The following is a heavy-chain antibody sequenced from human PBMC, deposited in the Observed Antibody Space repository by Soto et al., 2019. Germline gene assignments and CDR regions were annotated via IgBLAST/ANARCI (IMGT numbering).Heavy chain of an antibody. V-gene: IGHV3-74*01. CDR2: INSDGSST. CDR3: AREYYDFWSGPYCMVV. D-gene: IGHD3-3*01. CDR1: GFTFSSYW. J-gene: IGHJ6*02. Sequence: GGSLRLSCAASGFTFSSYWMHWVRQAPGKGLVWVSRINSDGSSTSYADSVKGRFTISRDNAKNTLYLQMNSLRAEDTAVYYCAREYYDFWSGPYCMVVWGQGTTVTVSS.